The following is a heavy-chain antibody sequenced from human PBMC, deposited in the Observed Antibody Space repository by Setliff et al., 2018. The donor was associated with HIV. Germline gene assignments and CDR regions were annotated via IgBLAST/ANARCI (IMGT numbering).Heavy chain of an antibody. CDR2: IIPIFGTA. J-gene: IGHJ1*01. CDR1: GGTFSGYA. V-gene: IGHV1-69*13. D-gene: IGHD3-22*01. Sequence: SVKVSCKASGGTFSGYALTWVRQAPGQGLEWMGGIIPIFGTANYAQKFQGRLTITADASTRTAYMELSSLRSEDTAVYYCARGIDGSGYFYREYFQHWGQGTLVTVSS. CDR3: ARGIDGSGYFYREYFQH.